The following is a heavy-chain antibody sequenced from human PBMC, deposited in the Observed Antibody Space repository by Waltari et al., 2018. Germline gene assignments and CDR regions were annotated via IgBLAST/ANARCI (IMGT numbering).Heavy chain of an antibody. D-gene: IGHD6-13*01. CDR3: ARGFRAAETWDYAY. CDR1: GYTFTGYY. J-gene: IGHJ4*02. CDR2: INPNSGGT. V-gene: IGHV1-2*02. Sequence: QVQLVQSGAEVKKPGASVKVSCKASGYTFTGYYMHWVRKAPGPGLEGMRWINPNSGGTNKAQKCQGRVTMTRDTSISTAYMELSRLRSDDTAVYYCARGFRAAETWDYAYWGQGTLVTVSS.